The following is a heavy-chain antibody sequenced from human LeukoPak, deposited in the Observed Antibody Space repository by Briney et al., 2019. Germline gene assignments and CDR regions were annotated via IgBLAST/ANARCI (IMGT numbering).Heavy chain of an antibody. J-gene: IGHJ4*02. CDR1: GFTFSSYA. CDR3: AKSDYYDSSGYYYGSDY. Sequence: GSLRLSCAASGFTFSSYAMTWVRQAPGKGLEWASGISGSGGSTYYADSVKGRFTISRDNSKNTLYVQMNSLRAEDTAVYYCAKSDYYDSSGYYYGSDYWGQGTLVTVSS. D-gene: IGHD3-22*01. V-gene: IGHV3-23*01. CDR2: ISGSGGST.